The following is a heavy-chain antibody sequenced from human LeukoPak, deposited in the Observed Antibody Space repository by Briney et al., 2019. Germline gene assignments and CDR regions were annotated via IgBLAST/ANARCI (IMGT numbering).Heavy chain of an antibody. Sequence: GRSLRLSCAASGFTFSSYGMHWVRQAPGKGLEWVAVIWYDGSNKYYADSVKGRFTISRDNSKNTLYLQMSSLRAEDTAVYYCASDHGTWERPTNPFRSYYPYYGMDVWGKGTTVTVSS. V-gene: IGHV3-33*01. CDR2: IWYDGSNK. CDR3: ASDHGTWERPTNPFRSYYPYYGMDV. J-gene: IGHJ6*04. CDR1: GFTFSSYG. D-gene: IGHD3-10*01.